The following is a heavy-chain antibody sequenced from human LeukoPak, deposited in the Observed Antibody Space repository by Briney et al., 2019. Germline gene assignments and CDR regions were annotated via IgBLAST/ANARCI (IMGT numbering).Heavy chain of an antibody. Sequence: PSETLSLTCAVYGGSFSGYYWSWIRQPPGKGLEWIGAINHSGSTNYNPSLKSRVTISVDRSKNQFSLKLSSVTAADTAVYYCARGLYCSGGSCSDYYYYGMDVWGQGTTVTVSS. CDR1: GGSFSGYY. D-gene: IGHD2-15*01. J-gene: IGHJ6*02. V-gene: IGHV4-34*01. CDR2: INHSGST. CDR3: ARGLYCSGGSCSDYYYYGMDV.